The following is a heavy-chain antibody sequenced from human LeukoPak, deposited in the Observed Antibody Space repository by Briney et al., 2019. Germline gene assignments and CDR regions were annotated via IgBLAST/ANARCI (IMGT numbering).Heavy chain of an antibody. Sequence: SETLSLTCAVYGGSFSGYYWSWIRQPPGKGLEWIGEINHSGSTNYNPSLKSRVTISVDTSKNQFSLKLSSVTAADTAVYYCARRGSNPRPYYYYYMAVGEKGPP. CDR1: GGSFSGYY. D-gene: IGHD3-10*01. V-gene: IGHV4-34*01. CDR3: ARRGSNPRPYYYYYMAV. J-gene: IGHJ6*03. CDR2: INHSGST.